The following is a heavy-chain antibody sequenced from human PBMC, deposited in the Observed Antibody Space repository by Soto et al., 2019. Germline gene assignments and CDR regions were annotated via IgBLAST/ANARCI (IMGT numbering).Heavy chain of an antibody. J-gene: IGHJ4*01. CDR1: GYHFSDNH. V-gene: IGHV1-2*02. CDR3: ATARRGTVSLLAD. CDR2: LNPYSGAT. Sequence: QVQLVQSGAEVRKTGASVKVSCKASGYHFSDNHIHWVRQAPGQGLEWMGWLNPYSGATKYAPKFQGRVTMTRDTSISTSYMELNGLKSDDTAVYYCATARRGTVSLLADWGQGTLVTVSS.